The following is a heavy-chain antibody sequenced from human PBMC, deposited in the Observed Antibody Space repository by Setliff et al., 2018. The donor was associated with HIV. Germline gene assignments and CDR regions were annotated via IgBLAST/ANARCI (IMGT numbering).Heavy chain of an antibody. D-gene: IGHD2-8*02. CDR1: GGSFTDYY. CDR3: ARGARLLAAYSDRWGYFYMAV. CDR2: INHSGST. J-gene: IGHJ6*03. Sequence: SETLSLTCAVFGGSFTDYYWIWIRQPPGKGLEWIGEINHSGSTHHNPSLKSRFIISVDTSKNQFSLKVNSMTAADTAVYYCARGARLLAAYSDRWGYFYMAVWGKGTTVTVSS. V-gene: IGHV4-34*01.